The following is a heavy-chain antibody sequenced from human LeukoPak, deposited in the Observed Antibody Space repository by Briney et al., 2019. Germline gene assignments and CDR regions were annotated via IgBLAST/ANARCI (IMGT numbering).Heavy chain of an antibody. V-gene: IGHV3-53*01. CDR2: IYSGGST. Sequence: GSLRLSCAASGFTVSSNYMSWVRQAPGKGLEWVSVIYSGGSTYYADSVKGRFTISRDNSKNTLYLQMNSLRAEDTAVYYCARDYYDSSSNTKLDAFDIWGQGTMVTVSS. J-gene: IGHJ3*02. D-gene: IGHD3-22*01. CDR1: GFTVSSNY. CDR3: ARDYYDSSSNTKLDAFDI.